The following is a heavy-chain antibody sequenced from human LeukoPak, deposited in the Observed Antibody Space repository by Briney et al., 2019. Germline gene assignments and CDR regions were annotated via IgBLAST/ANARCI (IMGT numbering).Heavy chain of an antibody. J-gene: IGHJ4*02. CDR3: AKDVAPDSGWDLDY. V-gene: IGHV3-23*01. D-gene: IGHD6-19*01. CDR1: GFTFSTYS. CDR2: IYNSGVKI. Sequence: PGGSLRLSCAASGFTFSTYSMTWVRQGPGKGLEWVSSIYNSGVKIFYADSVRGWFTISRDNSKNTLYLQMNSLRVEDTAVYYCAKDVAPDSGWDLDYWGQGTLVTVSS.